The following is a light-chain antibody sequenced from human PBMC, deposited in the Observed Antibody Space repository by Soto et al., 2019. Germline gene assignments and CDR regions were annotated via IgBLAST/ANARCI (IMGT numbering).Light chain of an antibody. J-gene: IGKJ4*01. V-gene: IGKV3-20*01. Sequence: EMGLTQSPGTLSLSPGERAILSCTASQSVSSSYVAWYQLKPGQAPRRFLYGASRRANGIPDRFSGSGSGTDFTLTISRLEPEDFAMYYCQQDGNSPPTFGGGTKVEIK. CDR2: GAS. CDR3: QQDGNSPPT. CDR1: QSVSSSY.